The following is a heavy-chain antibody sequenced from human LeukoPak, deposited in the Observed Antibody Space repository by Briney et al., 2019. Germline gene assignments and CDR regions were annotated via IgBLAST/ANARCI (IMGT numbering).Heavy chain of an antibody. V-gene: IGHV3-49*04. CDR1: GFTFGDYA. J-gene: IGHJ4*02. CDR2: IRSKAYGGTT. CDR3: TSLDTAMVSIDY. D-gene: IGHD5-18*01. Sequence: GGSLRLSCTASGFTFGDYAMTWVRQAPGKGLEWVGFIRSKAYGGTTEYAASVKGRFTISRDDSKSIAYLQMNSLKTEDTAVYYCTSLDTAMVSIDYWGQGTLVTVSS.